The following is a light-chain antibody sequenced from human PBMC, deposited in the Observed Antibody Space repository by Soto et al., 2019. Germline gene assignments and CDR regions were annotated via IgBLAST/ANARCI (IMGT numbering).Light chain of an antibody. Sequence: QAVVTQEPSFSVSPGGTVTLTCGFSSGSVSTSYYPSWYQQTPGQAPRTLIYSTNTRSSGVPERFSGSILGNKAALTITGGEAYDESHYSCVLYMGGGISVFGGGTELTVL. CDR1: SGSVSTSYY. J-gene: IGLJ3*02. CDR3: VLYMGGGISV. V-gene: IGLV8-61*01. CDR2: STN.